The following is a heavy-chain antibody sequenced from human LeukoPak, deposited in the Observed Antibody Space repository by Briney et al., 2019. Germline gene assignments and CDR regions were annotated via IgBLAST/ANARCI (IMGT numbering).Heavy chain of an antibody. D-gene: IGHD6-19*01. CDR1: CVSINSNRYY. CDR2: IYYSGST. CDR3: ARCSSGWVIDY. Sequence: SETLSLTYTVSCVSINSNRYYWGWIRQPPGKALEWIGSIYYSGSTYYNPSLKSRVTISVDTSKNQFSLKLSSVTAADTAVYYCARCSSGWVIDYWGQGTLVTVSS. V-gene: IGHV4-39*07. J-gene: IGHJ4*02.